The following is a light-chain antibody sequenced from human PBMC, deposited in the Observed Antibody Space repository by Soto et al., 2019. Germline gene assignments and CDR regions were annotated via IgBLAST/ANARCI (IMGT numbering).Light chain of an antibody. CDR3: QQYNHYWT. CDR1: QSISSW. CDR2: DAS. Sequence: DIQMTQSPSTLSASVGDRVTITCRASQSISSWLAWYQQKPGKAPKVLIYDASSLESGVPSRVSGSGSGTEFSLTISSLQPDDFATYYGQQYNHYWTFGQGTRVEIK. V-gene: IGKV1-5*01. J-gene: IGKJ1*01.